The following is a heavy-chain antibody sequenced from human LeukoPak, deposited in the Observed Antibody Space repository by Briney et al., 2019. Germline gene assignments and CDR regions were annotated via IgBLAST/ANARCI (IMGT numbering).Heavy chain of an antibody. D-gene: IGHD2-15*01. Sequence: GGSLRLSCAASGFTLSSYAMSWVRQAPGKGLEWVSAISDSGNTYHADSVKGRFTISRDSSKNTLFLQMNRLRPEDAAVYYCAKAPVTTCRGAYRYPFDYWGQGTLVTVSS. CDR1: GFTLSSYA. CDR3: AKAPVTTCRGAYRYPFDY. CDR2: ISDSGNT. V-gene: IGHV3-23*01. J-gene: IGHJ4*02.